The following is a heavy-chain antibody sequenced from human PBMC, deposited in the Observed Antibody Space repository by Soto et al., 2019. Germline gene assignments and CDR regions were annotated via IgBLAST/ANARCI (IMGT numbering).Heavy chain of an antibody. J-gene: IGHJ4*02. CDR3: ASTAAGTKY. CDR1: GGSISSSSYY. V-gene: IGHV4-39*01. CDR2: IYYSGST. Sequence: SETLSLTCTVSGGSISSSSYYWGWIRQPPGKGLEWIGSIYYSGSTYYNPSLKSRVTISADTTKNQFSLKLNSVTAADTAVYYCASTAAGTKYWGQGTLVTVSS. D-gene: IGHD6-13*01.